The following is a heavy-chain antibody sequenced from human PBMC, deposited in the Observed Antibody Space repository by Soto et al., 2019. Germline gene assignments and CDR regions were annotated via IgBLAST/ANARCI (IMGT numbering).Heavy chain of an antibody. CDR1: GFTFSSYA. J-gene: IGHJ4*02. V-gene: IGHV3-30-3*01. D-gene: IGHD3-22*01. Sequence: QVQLVESGGGVVQPGRSLRLSCAASGFTFSSYAMHWVRQAPGKGLEWVAVISYDGSNKYYADSVKGRFTISRDNSKSTLYLQMNSLRAEDTAVYYCARDEGDYYDSSGRIDYWGQGTLVTVSS. CDR3: ARDEGDYYDSSGRIDY. CDR2: ISYDGSNK.